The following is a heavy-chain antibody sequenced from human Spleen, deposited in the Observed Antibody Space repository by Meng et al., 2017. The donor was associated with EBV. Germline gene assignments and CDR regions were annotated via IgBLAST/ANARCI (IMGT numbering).Heavy chain of an antibody. CDR1: VFNFDGYY. CDR2: TSSADTNI. Sequence: LHVESWGGLFKPGAPLLVSGAASVFNFDGYYMSWTRQSRGQGLECLSYTSSADTNINYAESRKVPFTVSRDKDKYSLYLQMNSLTATATAVYYCARIYDSTGYTTSWGQGTLVTVSS. CDR3: ARIYDSTGYTTS. J-gene: IGHJ5*02. V-gene: IGHV3-11*01. D-gene: IGHD3-22*01.